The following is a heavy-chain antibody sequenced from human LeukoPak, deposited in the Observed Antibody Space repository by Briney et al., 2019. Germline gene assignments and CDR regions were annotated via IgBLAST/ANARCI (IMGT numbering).Heavy chain of an antibody. J-gene: IGHJ4*02. V-gene: IGHV1-69-2*01. CDR2: VDPEDGET. D-gene: IGHD1-7*01. CDR3: ATGVPSTQIWYNWNYEDY. Sequence: ASVKVSCKASGYTFTDYYMHWVQQAPGKGLEWMGRVDPEDGETIYAEKFQGRVTITADTSTDTAYMELSSLRSEDTAVYYCATGVPSTQIWYNWNYEDYWGQGTLVTVSS. CDR1: GYTFTDYY.